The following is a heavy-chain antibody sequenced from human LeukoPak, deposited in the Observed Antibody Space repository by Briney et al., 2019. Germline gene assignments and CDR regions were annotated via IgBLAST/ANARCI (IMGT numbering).Heavy chain of an antibody. CDR2: IYPGDSDT. CDR1: GYIFTHNW. V-gene: IGHV5-51*01. J-gene: IGHJ4*02. D-gene: IGHD3-10*01. CDR3: ARQTRDGSGSRGYSFDF. Sequence: GESLKISCKGSGYIFTHNWIGWVRQMPGKGLEWMGIIYPGDSDTRYSPSFEGQVTISVDKSISTAYLQWSSLKASDTAMYYCARQTRDGSGSRGYSFDFWGQGTLVTVPS.